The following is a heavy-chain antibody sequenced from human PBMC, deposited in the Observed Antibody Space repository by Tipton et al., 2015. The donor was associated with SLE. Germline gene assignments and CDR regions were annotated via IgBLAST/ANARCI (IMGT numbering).Heavy chain of an antibody. CDR3: ARAVGWLLERAQYNWFDP. CDR1: GYTFTSYG. J-gene: IGHJ5*02. D-gene: IGHD3-22*01. CDR2: ISAYNGNT. Sequence: QSGAEVKKPGASVKVSCKASGYTFTSYGISWVRQAPGQGLEWMGWISAYNGNTNYAQKLQGRVTMTTDTSTSTADMELRSLRSDDPAVYYCARAVGWLLERAQYNWFDPWCQGTLVTVAS. V-gene: IGHV1-18*01.